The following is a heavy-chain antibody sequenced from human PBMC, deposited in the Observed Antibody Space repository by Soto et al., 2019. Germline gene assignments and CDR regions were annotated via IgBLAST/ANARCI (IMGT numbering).Heavy chain of an antibody. CDR2: ISSSSSYI. D-gene: IGHD6-19*01. J-gene: IGHJ5*02. CDR3: ARVRAVAGNNWFDP. V-gene: IGHV3-21*01. Sequence: GGSLRLSCAASGFTFSSYSMNWVRQAPGKGLEWVSSISSSSSYIYYADSVKGRFTISRDNAKNSLYLQMNSLRAEDTAVYYCARVRAVAGNNWFDPWGQGTLVTVSS. CDR1: GFTFSSYS.